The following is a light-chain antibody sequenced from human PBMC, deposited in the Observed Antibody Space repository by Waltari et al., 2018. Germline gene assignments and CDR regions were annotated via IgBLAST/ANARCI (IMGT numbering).Light chain of an antibody. CDR1: SSNNGNNY. J-gene: IGLJ2*01. CDR3: ASYDSDLDDVP. Sequence: QSVLTQPPSVSAAPGQMVTISCSGSSSNNGNNYVSWYQQLPGTAPRLLIYDNNQRPSGIPDRFSGSKSGTSATLGITGLQTGDEADYYCASYDSDLDDVPFGGGTKLTVL. V-gene: IGLV1-51*02. CDR2: DNN.